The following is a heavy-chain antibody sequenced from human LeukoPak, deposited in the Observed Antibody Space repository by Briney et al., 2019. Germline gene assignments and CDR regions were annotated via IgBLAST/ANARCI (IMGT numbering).Heavy chain of an antibody. V-gene: IGHV4-59*01. D-gene: IGHD4-17*01. Sequence: SETLSLTCTVSGGSISSYYWSWIRQPPGKGLEWIGYIYYSGSTNYNPSLKSRVTISVDTSKNQFSLKLSSVTAADTAVYYCARQYGEYFPRYFDYWGQGTLVTVSS. CDR1: GGSISSYY. J-gene: IGHJ4*02. CDR3: ARQYGEYFPRYFDY. CDR2: IYYSGST.